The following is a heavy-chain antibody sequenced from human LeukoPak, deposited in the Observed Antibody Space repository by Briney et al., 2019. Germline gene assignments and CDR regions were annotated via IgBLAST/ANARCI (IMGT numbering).Heavy chain of an antibody. CDR2: VYHSGTT. CDR1: GGSVTRHF. D-gene: IGHD6-6*01. V-gene: IGHV4-59*02. CDR3: ARSVLPQLEEYYFDY. J-gene: IGHJ4*02. Sequence: PSETLSLTCTVSGGSVTRHFWSWIRQPPGKGLEWIGFVYHSGTTNYNPSLESRVTISIDTSKNQFSLTLTSVTAADTAVYYCARSVLPQLEEYYFDYWGQGTLMTVSS.